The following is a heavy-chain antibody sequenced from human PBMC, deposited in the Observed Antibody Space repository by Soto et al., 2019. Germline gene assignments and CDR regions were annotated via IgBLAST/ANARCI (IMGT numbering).Heavy chain of an antibody. D-gene: IGHD7-27*01. CDR2: ISYDGGNK. J-gene: IGHJ4*02. Sequence: QVQLVESGGGVVQPGRSLRLSCAASGFTFSTYVMHWVRQAPGKGLEWVAVISYDGGNKYYADSVKGRFTISRDNSKNTLYLQMNSLRAEDTAVYYCVGDLLTERDYWGQGTLVTVSS. CDR3: VGDLLTERDY. CDR1: GFTFSTYV. V-gene: IGHV3-30*03.